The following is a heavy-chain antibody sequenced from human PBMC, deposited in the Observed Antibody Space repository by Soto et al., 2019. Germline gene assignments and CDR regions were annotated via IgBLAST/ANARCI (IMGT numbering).Heavy chain of an antibody. CDR1: GGTFSSYA. CDR3: ARSAHYGSGSYLPFDY. CDR2: IIPIFGTA. J-gene: IGHJ4*02. Sequence: AASVKVSCKASGGTFSSYAISWVRQAPGQGLEWMGGIIPIFGTANYAQKFQGRVTITADESTSTAYMELSSLRSEDTAVYYCARSAHYGSGSYLPFDYWGQGTLVTVSS. V-gene: IGHV1-69*13. D-gene: IGHD3-10*01.